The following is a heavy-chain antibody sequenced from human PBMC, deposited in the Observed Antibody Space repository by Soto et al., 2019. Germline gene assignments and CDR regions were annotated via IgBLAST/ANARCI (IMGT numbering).Heavy chain of an antibody. CDR1: GGSISSGGYY. V-gene: IGHV4-31*03. CDR3: ARGRIMITFGGEDY. Sequence: PSETLSLTCTVSGGSISSGGYYWSWIRQHPGKGLEWIGYIYYSGSTYYNPSLKSRVTISVDTSKNQFSLKLSSVTAADTAVYYCARGRIMITFGGEDYWGQGTLFTVPS. CDR2: IYYSGST. J-gene: IGHJ4*02. D-gene: IGHD3-16*01.